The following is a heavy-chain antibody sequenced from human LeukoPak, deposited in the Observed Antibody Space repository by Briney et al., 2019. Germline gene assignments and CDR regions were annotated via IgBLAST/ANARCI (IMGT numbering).Heavy chain of an antibody. J-gene: IGHJ4*02. V-gene: IGHV1-18*01. CDR3: ARDTYYYDSSGYYLH. Sequence: GASVKVSCKASGYTFTSYGISWVRQAPGQGLEWMGWISAYNGNTNYAQKLQGRVTMTTETSTSTAYMELRSLRSDDTAVYYCARDTYYYDSSGYYLHWGQGTLVTVSS. CDR2: ISAYNGNT. D-gene: IGHD3-22*01. CDR1: GYTFTSYG.